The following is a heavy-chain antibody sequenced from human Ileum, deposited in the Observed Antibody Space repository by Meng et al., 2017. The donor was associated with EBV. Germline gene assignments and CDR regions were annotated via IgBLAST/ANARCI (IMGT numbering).Heavy chain of an antibody. J-gene: IGHJ5*02. Sequence: QLRLVSAEPAVKMAGSSVSSSDKAVGNTITGYYIHWVRQPPRQGLERIGLINPNGGDSNKAQYLDGRVTLTLDMDIHTAIMDPSLTTSDDAAVYYCARFRIQAGALDPWGQGTLVTVSS. CDR1: GNTITGYY. CDR2: INPNGGDS. D-gene: IGHD2/OR15-2a*01. V-gene: IGHV1-2*06. CDR3: ARFRIQAGALDP.